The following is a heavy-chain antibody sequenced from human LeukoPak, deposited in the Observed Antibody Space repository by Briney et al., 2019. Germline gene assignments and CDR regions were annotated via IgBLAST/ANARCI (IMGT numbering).Heavy chain of an antibody. CDR2: IYYSGST. V-gene: IGHV4-59*01. Sequence: SETLSLTCTVFGGSISPYHWSWIRQPPGKGLEWIGYIYYSGSTNYNPSLKSRVTISVDTSKNQFSLRLSSVTAADTAVYYCARAYSGWANGMDVWGQGTTVTVSS. CDR3: ARAYSGWANGMDV. J-gene: IGHJ6*02. CDR1: GGSISPYH. D-gene: IGHD6-19*01.